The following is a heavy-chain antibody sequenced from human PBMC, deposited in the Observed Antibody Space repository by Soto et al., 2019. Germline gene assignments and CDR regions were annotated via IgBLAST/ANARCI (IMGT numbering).Heavy chain of an antibody. CDR1: GFTFSNFA. J-gene: IGHJ3*01. CDR2: ISGSGGST. Sequence: GGSLRLSCAVSGFTFSNFAMNWVRQAPGKGLEWVSAISGSGGSTYYADSVKGRFTISRDNAKNSLYLQMNSLRAEDTAVYYCARDQLYYNDISGRPLNAFDVWGQGTMVTVSS. D-gene: IGHD3-22*01. CDR3: ARDQLYYNDISGRPLNAFDV. V-gene: IGHV3-23*01.